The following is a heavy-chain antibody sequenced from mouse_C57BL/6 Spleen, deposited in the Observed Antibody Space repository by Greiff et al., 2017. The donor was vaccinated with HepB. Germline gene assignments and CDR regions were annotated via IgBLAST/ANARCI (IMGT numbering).Heavy chain of an antibody. CDR1: GYTFTDYY. J-gene: IGHJ1*03. CDR2: IYPGSGNT. CDR3: ARTITTGGYWYFDV. D-gene: IGHD1-1*01. Sequence: QVHVKQSGAELVRPGASVKLSCKASGYTFTDYYINWVKQRPGQGLEWIARIYPGSGNTYYNEKFKGKATLTAEKSSSTAYMQLSSLTSEDSAVYFCARTITTGGYWYFDVWGTGTTVTVSS. V-gene: IGHV1-76*01.